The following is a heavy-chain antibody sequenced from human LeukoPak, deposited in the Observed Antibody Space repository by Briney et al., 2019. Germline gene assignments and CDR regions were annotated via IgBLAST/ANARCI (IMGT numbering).Heavy chain of an antibody. D-gene: IGHD6-25*01. CDR3: TAAPNTTPGSLGH. V-gene: IGHV3-11*01. J-gene: IGHJ4*02. Sequence: GGSLRLSCAASGFIFSDYYMNWIRQAPGKGLEWVSYSSSSGSSTYYADSVKGRFTISRDYAKNALFLQMNSLRAEDTAVYYCTAAPNTTPGSLGHWGQGTLVTVSS. CDR1: GFIFSDYY. CDR2: SSSSGSST.